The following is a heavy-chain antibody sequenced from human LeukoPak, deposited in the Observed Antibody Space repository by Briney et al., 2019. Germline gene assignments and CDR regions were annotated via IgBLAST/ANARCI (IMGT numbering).Heavy chain of an antibody. V-gene: IGHV1-8*03. J-gene: IGHJ4*02. CDR2: MNPNSGNT. Sequence: ASVKVSCKASGYTFTSYDINWVRQATGQGLEWMGWMNPNSGNTGYAQKFQGRVTITRNTSISTAYMELRSLRSDDTAVYYCARDWYDPSGQPVDYWGQGTLVTVSS. CDR3: ARDWYDPSGQPVDY. D-gene: IGHD3-22*01. CDR1: GYTFTSYD.